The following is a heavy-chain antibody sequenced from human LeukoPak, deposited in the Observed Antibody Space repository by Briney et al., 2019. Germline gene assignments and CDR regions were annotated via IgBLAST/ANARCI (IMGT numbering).Heavy chain of an antibody. CDR3: ATDPATTVVNHWFDP. D-gene: IGHD4-23*01. J-gene: IGHJ5*02. CDR1: GGSISSYY. CDR2: IYYRGST. Sequence: SETLSLTCTVSGGSISSYYWSWIRQPPGEGLEWIGYIYYRGSTNYNPSLKSRVTISVDTSKNQFSLKLRSVTAATPADFYWATDPATTVVNHWFDPWGQGTLVTVSS. V-gene: IGHV4-59*01.